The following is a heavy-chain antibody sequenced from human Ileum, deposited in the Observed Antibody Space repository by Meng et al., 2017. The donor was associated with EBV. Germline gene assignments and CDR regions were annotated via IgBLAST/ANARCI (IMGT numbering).Heavy chain of an antibody. D-gene: IGHD3-10*01. CDR2: VYYTGSA. V-gene: IGHV4-59*12. Sequence: QVQLQESGPGLVRPSEPLSLTCPVPNDSIHTGNYWNWVRQSAGKGLEWIGYVYYTGSANYSPSLKSRVTISLDASKNQFSLMLSAVTAADTAVYYCARVSGMVRGVTPRRFDYWGRGTLVTVSS. CDR3: ARVSGMVRGVTPRRFDY. J-gene: IGHJ4*02. CDR1: NDSIHTGNY.